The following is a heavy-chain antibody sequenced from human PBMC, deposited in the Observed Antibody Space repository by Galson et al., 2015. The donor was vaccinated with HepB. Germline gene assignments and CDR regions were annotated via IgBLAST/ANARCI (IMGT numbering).Heavy chain of an antibody. Sequence: QSGAEVKKPGESLRISRKGSGYSFTSYWISWVRQMPGKGLEWMGRIDPSDSYTNYSPSFQGHVTISADKSISTAYLQWSSLRAEDTAVYYCARDPREFHYDFWSGYYGFDYWGQGTLVTVSS. J-gene: IGHJ4*02. CDR1: GYSFTSYW. CDR3: ARDPREFHYDFWSGYYGFDY. V-gene: IGHV5-10-1*01. CDR2: IDPSDSYT. D-gene: IGHD3-3*01.